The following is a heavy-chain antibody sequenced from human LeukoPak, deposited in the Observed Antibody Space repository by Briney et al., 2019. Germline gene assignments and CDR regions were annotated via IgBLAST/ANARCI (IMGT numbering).Heavy chain of an antibody. Sequence: SQTLSLTCTVSGGSISSGSYYWTWIRQPAGKTLEWIGRIHTSGSTNSSPSLKSRVTISGDTSKNQFSLKVSSVTAADTAVYYCARGNKDGIIVSRFDYWGQGTLVTVSS. D-gene: IGHD1-26*01. CDR2: IHTSGST. CDR1: GGSISSGSYY. V-gene: IGHV4-61*02. J-gene: IGHJ4*02. CDR3: ARGNKDGIIVSRFDY.